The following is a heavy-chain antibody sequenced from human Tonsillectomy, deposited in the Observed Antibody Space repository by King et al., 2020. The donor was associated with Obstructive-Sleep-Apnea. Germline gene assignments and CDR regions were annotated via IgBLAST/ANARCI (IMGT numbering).Heavy chain of an antibody. J-gene: IGHJ4*02. Sequence: VQLVESGGGVVQPGRSLRLSCAASGFTFSNYALHCVRQAPGKGLEWVALISSVVTQKYYADSVKGRFTISRYDSPPTLYLQMKSLRTHDTALCYCARDQYDTQKWWTHAFWGPGTLVTVSS. V-gene: IGHV3-30*04. D-gene: IGHD2-8*01. CDR2: ISSVVTQK. CDR1: GFTFSNYA. CDR3: ARDQYDTQKWWTHAF.